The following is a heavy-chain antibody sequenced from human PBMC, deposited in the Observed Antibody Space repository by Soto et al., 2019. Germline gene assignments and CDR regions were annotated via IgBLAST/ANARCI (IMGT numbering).Heavy chain of an antibody. CDR2: INPSGSST. J-gene: IGHJ5*02. CDR3: ARDLTYCSNGVCAFEP. D-gene: IGHD2-8*01. V-gene: IGHV1-46*01. CDR1: GYTFTSYY. Sequence: GASVKVSCKASGYTFTSYYMHWVRQAPGQGLEWMGIINPSGSSTSYAQKFQGRVTMTTDTSTSTTYMDLSSLRAEDTAAYFCARDLTYCSNGVCAFEPWGQGTLVT.